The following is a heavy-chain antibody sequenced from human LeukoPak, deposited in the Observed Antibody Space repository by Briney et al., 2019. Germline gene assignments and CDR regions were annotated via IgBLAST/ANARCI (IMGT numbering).Heavy chain of an antibody. CDR3: AKDLDGSGMYGGTDS. CDR2: ITASARTT. V-gene: IGHV3-23*01. D-gene: IGHD6-19*01. Sequence: GGSLRLSCEASGFNFRDYGMNWVRQAPGKGLEWVSGITASARTTYYADSVKGRFTIYSDNSKNTLSLQMSSLRAEDTAVYYCAKDLDGSGMYGGTDSWGQGTPVTVPS. J-gene: IGHJ4*02. CDR1: GFNFRDYG.